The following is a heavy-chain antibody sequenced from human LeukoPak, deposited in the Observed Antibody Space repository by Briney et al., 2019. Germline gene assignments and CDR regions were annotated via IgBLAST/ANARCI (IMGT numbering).Heavy chain of an antibody. D-gene: IGHD5-24*01. J-gene: IGHJ4*02. V-gene: IGHV3-30*18. CDR3: AKRPQLDY. CDR2: ISYDGSNK. CDR1: GFTFSSYG. Sequence: SGGSLRLSCAASGFTFSSYGMHWVRQAPGKGLEWVAVISYDGSNKYYADSVKGRFTISRDNSKNTLYLQMNSLRAEDTAVYYCAKRPQLDYWGQGTLVTVSS.